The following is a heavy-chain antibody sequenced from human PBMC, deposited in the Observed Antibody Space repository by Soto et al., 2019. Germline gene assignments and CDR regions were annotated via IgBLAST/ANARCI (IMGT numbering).Heavy chain of an antibody. CDR2: IYYSGST. CDR3: ARSLYTSGCWTPPFDY. V-gene: IGHV4-59*01. Sequence: SETLSLTCAVSGGSISSYYWSWIRQPPGKGLEWIGYIYYSGSTNYNPSLKSRVTISVDTSKNQFSLKLTSVTAADTAVYYCARSLYTSGCWTPPFDYWGQGTLVTVSS. CDR1: GGSISSYY. J-gene: IGHJ4*02. D-gene: IGHD6-19*01.